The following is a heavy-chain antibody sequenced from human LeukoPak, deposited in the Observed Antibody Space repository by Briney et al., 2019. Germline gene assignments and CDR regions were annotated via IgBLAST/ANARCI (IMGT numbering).Heavy chain of an antibody. CDR2: IYYSGST. D-gene: IGHD3-10*01. V-gene: IGHV4-39*07. Sequence: SETLSLTCTVSGCSISSSSYYWGWIRQPPGKGLEWIGSIYYSGSTYYNPSLKSRVTISVDTSKNQFSLKLSSVTAADTAVYYCASYFMVRGVITNYFDYWGQGTLVTVSS. CDR3: ASYFMVRGVITNYFDY. J-gene: IGHJ4*02. CDR1: GCSISSSSYY.